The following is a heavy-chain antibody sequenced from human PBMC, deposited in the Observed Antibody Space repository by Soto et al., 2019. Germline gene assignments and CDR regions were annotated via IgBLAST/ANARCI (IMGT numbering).Heavy chain of an antibody. D-gene: IGHD6-19*01. J-gene: IGHJ4*02. Sequence: QVQLVESGGGVVQPGRSLRLSCAASGFTFSSYGMHWVRQAPGKGLEWVAVIWYDGSNKYYADSVKGRFTISRDNSKNTLYLQMNSLRAEDTAVYYCARDLTTIAVAGGGDYWGQGTLVTVSS. CDR3: ARDLTTIAVAGGGDY. CDR1: GFTFSSYG. V-gene: IGHV3-33*01. CDR2: IWYDGSNK.